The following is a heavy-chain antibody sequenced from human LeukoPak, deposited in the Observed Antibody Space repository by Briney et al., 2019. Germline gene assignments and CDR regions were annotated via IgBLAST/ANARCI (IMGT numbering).Heavy chain of an antibody. CDR2: IYPYDSDA. V-gene: IGHV5-51*01. J-gene: IGHJ4*02. CDR3: ARGRRYYSDSSGYYPNFDH. Sequence: PGESLKISCKGSGYSFATYWIGWVRQMPGKGLEWMGIIYPYDSDARYSPSFQGQVTISADNSISTAYLQWSSLKASDTAMYYCARGRRYYSDSSGYYPNFDHWGQGALVTVSS. CDR1: GYSFATYW. D-gene: IGHD3-22*01.